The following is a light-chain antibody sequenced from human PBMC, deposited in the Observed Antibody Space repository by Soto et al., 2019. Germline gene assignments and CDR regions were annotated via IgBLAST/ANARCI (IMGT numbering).Light chain of an antibody. J-gene: IGKJ1*01. CDR2: LGS. CDR1: QSLLHDNGYNY. Sequence: DIVMTQSPLSLPVTPGEPASISCRSSQSLLHDNGYNYLDWYLQKPGQSPQLLIYLGSNRASGVPDRFSGSASGTDFTLKISRVEAKDAGIYYCMQALQAPWTFGQGTKVEIK. V-gene: IGKV2-28*01. CDR3: MQALQAPWT.